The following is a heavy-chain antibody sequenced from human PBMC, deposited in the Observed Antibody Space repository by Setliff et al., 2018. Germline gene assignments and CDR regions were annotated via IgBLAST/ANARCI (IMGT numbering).Heavy chain of an antibody. D-gene: IGHD3-16*01. Sequence: PSETLSLTCNVSGDSISRGSYYWGWLRQPPGKGPQWIGSIYYGGSTYYNPSLKSRAAFSIDTSKNQFSLKLTSVTAADTALYYCATDGPAYPLGAFDVWGQGTMVTVSS. CDR3: ATDGPAYPLGAFDV. CDR1: GDSISRGSYY. J-gene: IGHJ3*01. CDR2: IYYGGST. V-gene: IGHV4-39*01.